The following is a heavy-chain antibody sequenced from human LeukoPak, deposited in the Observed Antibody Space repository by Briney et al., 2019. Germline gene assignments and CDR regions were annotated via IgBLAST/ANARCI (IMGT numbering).Heavy chain of an antibody. CDR3: ARRLKGSYGNRFDS. J-gene: IGHJ4*02. CDR1: GYSFTTYA. D-gene: IGHD4-17*01. V-gene: IGHV1-3*01. Sequence: GASVKVSCKASGYSFTTYATHWVRQAPGQRLEWMGWINPDKGDTKYSQNFQGRITVTRDTSASTTYMELSSLISADTAVYYCARRLKGSYGNRFDSWGQGTLVTVSS. CDR2: INPDKGDT.